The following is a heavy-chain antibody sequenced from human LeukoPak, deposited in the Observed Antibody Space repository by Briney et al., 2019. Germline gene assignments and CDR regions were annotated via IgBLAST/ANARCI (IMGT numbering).Heavy chain of an antibody. V-gene: IGHV4-59*01. J-gene: IGHJ6*02. CDR2: IYYSGST. CDR1: GGSISSYY. CDR3: ARELFSNYNGMDV. D-gene: IGHD2/OR15-2a*01. Sequence: SETLPLTCTVSGGSISSYYWSWIRQPPGKGLEWIGYIYYSGSTNYNPSLKSQVTISVDTSKNQFSLKLSSVTAADTAVYYCARELFSNYNGMDVWGQGTTVTVSS.